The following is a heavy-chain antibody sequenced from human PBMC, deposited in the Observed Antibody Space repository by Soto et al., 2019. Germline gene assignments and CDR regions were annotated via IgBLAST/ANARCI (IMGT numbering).Heavy chain of an antibody. CDR1: GYNFTNFD. Sequence: ASVKVSCKTSGYNFTNFDINWVRQAPGRGLVWMGWMNPSSGETGSAQNFQGRVTMTRDISTRTFFMQLTSLRSEDTAIYYCARLAEYCNGIKCYSNFDFWGRGTQVTVS. D-gene: IGHD2-15*01. CDR2: MNPSSGET. J-gene: IGHJ4*01. CDR3: ARLAEYCNGIKCYSNFDF. V-gene: IGHV1-8*01.